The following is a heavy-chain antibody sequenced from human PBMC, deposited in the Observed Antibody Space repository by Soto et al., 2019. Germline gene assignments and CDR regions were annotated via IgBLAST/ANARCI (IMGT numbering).Heavy chain of an antibody. V-gene: IGHV3-30*18. D-gene: IGHD2-2*01. J-gene: IGHJ6*02. CDR1: GFTFSSYG. Sequence: GGSLRLSCAASGFTFSSYGMHWVRQAPGKGLGWVAVISYDGGNKYYADCVKGRLTLSRDNPKNTVFLQMHSLRAEDTVVYYCAKTLGYCTSSSCSREVYYYYGMDVWGQGTTVTVSS. CDR2: ISYDGGNK. CDR3: AKTLGYCTSSSCSREVYYYYGMDV.